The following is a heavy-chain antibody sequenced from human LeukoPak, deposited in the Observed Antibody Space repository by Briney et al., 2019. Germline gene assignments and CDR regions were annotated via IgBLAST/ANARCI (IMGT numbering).Heavy chain of an antibody. V-gene: IGHV3-73*01. Sequence: GGSLRLSCAASGFTFSGSAMHWVRQASGKGLEWVGRIRSKANNYATAYAASVKGRFTISRDDSKNTAYLQMNSLKTEDTAVYYCTRRTVTGDYWGQGTLVTVSS. CDR3: TRRTVTGDY. CDR1: GFTFSGSA. D-gene: IGHD4-17*01. CDR2: IRSKANNYAT. J-gene: IGHJ4*02.